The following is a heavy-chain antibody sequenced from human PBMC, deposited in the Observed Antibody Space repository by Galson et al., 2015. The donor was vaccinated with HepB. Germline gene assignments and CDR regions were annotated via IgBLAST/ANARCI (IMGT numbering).Heavy chain of an antibody. V-gene: IGHV3-66*01. CDR1: GFTVSSNY. CDR3: ARDGYSSSWYVRYFDL. CDR2: IYSGGST. D-gene: IGHD6-13*01. J-gene: IGHJ2*01. Sequence: SLRLSCAASGFTVSSNYMSWVRQAPGKGLEWVSVIYSGGSTYYADSVKGRFTISRDNSKNTLYLQMNSLRAEDTAAYYCARDGYSSSWYVRYFDLWGRGTLVTVSS.